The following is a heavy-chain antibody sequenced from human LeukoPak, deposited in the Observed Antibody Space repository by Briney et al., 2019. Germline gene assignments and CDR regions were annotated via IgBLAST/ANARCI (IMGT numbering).Heavy chain of an antibody. CDR1: GFTFSSYG. J-gene: IGHJ6*03. CDR3: ARDGIGARRNLMDV. CDR2: ICNDGSNK. Sequence: GGSLRLSCAASGFTFSSYGMHWVRQAPGKGLEWVAVICNDGSNKYYADSVKGRFTISRDNSKNTLYLQMNSLRAEDTAVYYCARDGIGARRNLMDVWGKGTTVTVSS. D-gene: IGHD1-14*01. V-gene: IGHV3-33*01.